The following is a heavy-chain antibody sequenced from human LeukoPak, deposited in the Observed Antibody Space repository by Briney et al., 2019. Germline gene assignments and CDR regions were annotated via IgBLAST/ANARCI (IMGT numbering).Heavy chain of an antibody. CDR3: ARGDSGSHLDY. Sequence: GGSLRLSCVASGFTCSSYAMHWVRQAPGKGLEYVSAISNNGGSTYYANSVKGRFTISRDNSKNTLSLQMGSLRAEDKAVYYCARGDSGSHLDYWGQGSLVTVSS. V-gene: IGHV3-64*01. CDR2: ISNNGGST. CDR1: GFTCSSYA. J-gene: IGHJ4*02. D-gene: IGHD1-26*01.